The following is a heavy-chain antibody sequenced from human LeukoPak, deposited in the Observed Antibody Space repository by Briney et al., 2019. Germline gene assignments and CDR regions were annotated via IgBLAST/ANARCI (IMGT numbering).Heavy chain of an antibody. J-gene: IGHJ4*02. Sequence: SETLSHTCTVSGGSISSYYWSWIRQPPGKGLEWIGYIYYSGSTNYNPSLKSRVTISVDTSKNQFSLTLNSVTAADTAVYYCARVITVRGVIFDYWGQGTLVTVSS. V-gene: IGHV4-59*01. CDR1: GGSISSYY. CDR3: ARVITVRGVIFDY. CDR2: IYYSGST. D-gene: IGHD3-16*01.